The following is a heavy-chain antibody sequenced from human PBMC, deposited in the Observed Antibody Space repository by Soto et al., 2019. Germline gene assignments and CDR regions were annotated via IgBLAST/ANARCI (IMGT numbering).Heavy chain of an antibody. Sequence: SQTLSLTCAISGDSVSSTSAAWSWIRQSPSRGLEWLGRTYYRSKWYSDYAVSVKSRITINPDTSKNQFSLQLNSVTPEDTAVYYCARGTYYSGWVWGQGTLVTVSS. CDR1: GDSVSSTSAA. V-gene: IGHV6-1*01. CDR3: ARGTYYSGWV. D-gene: IGHD6-19*01. CDR2: TYYRSKWYS. J-gene: IGHJ4*02.